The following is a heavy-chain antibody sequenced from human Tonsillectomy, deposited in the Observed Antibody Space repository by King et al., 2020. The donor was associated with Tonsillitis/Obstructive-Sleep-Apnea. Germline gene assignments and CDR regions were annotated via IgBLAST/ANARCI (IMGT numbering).Heavy chain of an antibody. D-gene: IGHD4-17*01. J-gene: IGHJ4*02. CDR3: ARRGTYGEKYFEY. V-gene: IGHV5-51*01. CDR1: GYSFTTYW. Sequence: QLVQSGAEVKKPGESLKISCKGSGYSFTTYWIGWVRHKPGKGLELRWIIYPGDSDTRYSPSFQCQVTISAEKAITTAYLQWSSLKASNTAMYYCARRGTYGEKYFEYGGQGTLVPVSS. CDR2: IYPGDSDT.